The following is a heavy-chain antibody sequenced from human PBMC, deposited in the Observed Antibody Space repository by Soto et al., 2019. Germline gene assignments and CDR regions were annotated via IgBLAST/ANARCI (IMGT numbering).Heavy chain of an antibody. CDR1: GGTFSSYT. Sequence: SVKGSCKASGGTFSSYTISWVRQAPGQGLEWMGRIIPILGIANYAQKFQGRVTITADKSTSTAYMELSSLRSEDTAVYYCARGPFGSREYYFDYWGQGTLVTVSS. CDR2: IIPILGIA. V-gene: IGHV1-69*02. CDR3: ARGPFGSREYYFDY. D-gene: IGHD6-13*01. J-gene: IGHJ4*02.